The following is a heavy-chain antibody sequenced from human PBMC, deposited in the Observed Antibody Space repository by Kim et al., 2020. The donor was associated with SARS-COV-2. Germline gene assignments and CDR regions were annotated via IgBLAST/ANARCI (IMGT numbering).Heavy chain of an antibody. J-gene: IGHJ4*02. D-gene: IGHD6-13*01. V-gene: IGHV1-18*01. CDR1: GYTFTSYG. Sequence: ASVKVSCKASGYTFTSYGISWVRQAPGQGLEWMGWISAYNGNTNYAQKLQGRVTMTTDTSTSTAYMELRSLRSDDTAVYYCARLGGFRLAAAGHFDYWGQGTLVTVSS. CDR3: ARLGGFRLAAAGHFDY. CDR2: ISAYNGNT.